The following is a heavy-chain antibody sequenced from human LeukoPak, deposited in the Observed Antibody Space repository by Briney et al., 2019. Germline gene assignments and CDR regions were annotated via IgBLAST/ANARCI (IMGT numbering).Heavy chain of an antibody. CDR1: GFTFSSYS. CDR3: AGGPRGITLFNLFDY. CDR2: ISSSSSTI. V-gene: IGHV3-48*01. D-gene: IGHD3-3*01. J-gene: IGHJ4*02. Sequence: PGGSLRLSCAASGFTFSSYSMNWVRQAPGKGLEWVSYISSSSSTIYYADSVKGRFTISRDNAKNSLYLQMNSLRAEDTAVYYCAGGPRGITLFNLFDYWGQGTLVTVSS.